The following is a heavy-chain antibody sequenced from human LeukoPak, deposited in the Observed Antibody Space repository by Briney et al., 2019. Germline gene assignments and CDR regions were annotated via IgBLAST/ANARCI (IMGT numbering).Heavy chain of an antibody. CDR1: GGSISSYY. D-gene: IGHD3-22*01. CDR2: IYPTGSI. V-gene: IGHV4-4*07. CDR3: ARDPSTFSGYFDF. Sequence: SETLSLTCTVTGGSISSYYWSWIRQPAGKALEWIGRIYPTGSINYNPSLKSRVTMSVDTSKNQLSLKLTSLTAADTAVYFCARDPSTFSGYFDFWGQGTLVTVSS. J-gene: IGHJ4*02.